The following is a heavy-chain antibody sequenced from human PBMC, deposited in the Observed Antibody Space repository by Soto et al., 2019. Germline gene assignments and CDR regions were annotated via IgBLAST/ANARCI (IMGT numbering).Heavy chain of an antibody. CDR3: TTAFQYDFWSGNRNYYYYGMDV. CDR2: IKSKTDGGTT. D-gene: IGHD3-3*01. V-gene: IGHV3-15*07. Sequence: GGSLRLSCAASGFTFSNAWMNWVRQAPGKGLEWVGRIKSKTDGGTTDYAAPVKGRFTISRDDSKNTLYLQMNSLKTEDTAVYYCTTAFQYDFWSGNRNYYYYGMDVWGQGTTVTVSS. J-gene: IGHJ6*02. CDR1: GFTFSNAW.